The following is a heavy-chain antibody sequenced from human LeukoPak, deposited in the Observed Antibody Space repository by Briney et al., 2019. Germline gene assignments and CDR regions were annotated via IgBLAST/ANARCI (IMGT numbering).Heavy chain of an antibody. CDR2: ISGSGGST. D-gene: IGHD3-10*01. CDR3: AKDLHYGSADY. V-gene: IGHV3-23*01. Sequence: GGSLRLSCVASGFTFSAYGMSWVRQAPGKGLEWVSAISGSGGSTNYADSVKGRFTISRDNAKNALYLQMNSLRAEDTAVYYCAKDLHYGSADYWGQGTLVTVSS. CDR1: GFTFSAYG. J-gene: IGHJ4*02.